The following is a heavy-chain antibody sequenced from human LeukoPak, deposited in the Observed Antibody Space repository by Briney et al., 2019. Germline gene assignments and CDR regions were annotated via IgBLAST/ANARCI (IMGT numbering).Heavy chain of an antibody. D-gene: IGHD2-2*02. Sequence: GGSLRLSCAASGFTFSSYGMHWVRQAPGKGLEWVAFIRYDGSNKYYADSVKGRFTISRDNSKNTLYLQMNSLRAEDTAVYYCAKTPPLLYFPKDPLRIDCWGEGTLVTVSS. V-gene: IGHV3-30*02. CDR1: GFTFSSYG. J-gene: IGHJ4*02. CDR2: IRYDGSNK. CDR3: AKTPPLLYFPKDPLRIDC.